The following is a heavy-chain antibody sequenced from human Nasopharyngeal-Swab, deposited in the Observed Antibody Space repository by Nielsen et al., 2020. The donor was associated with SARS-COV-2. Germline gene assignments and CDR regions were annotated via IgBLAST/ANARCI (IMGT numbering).Heavy chain of an antibody. V-gene: IGHV4-34*01. CDR2: INHSGST. J-gene: IGHJ6*02. Sequence: RQAPGKGLEWIGEINHSGSTNYNPPLKSRVTISVDTSKNQFSLKLRSVTAADTAVYYCASSPLWFGEPEHGMDVWGQGTTVTVSS. CDR3: ASSPLWFGEPEHGMDV. D-gene: IGHD3-10*01.